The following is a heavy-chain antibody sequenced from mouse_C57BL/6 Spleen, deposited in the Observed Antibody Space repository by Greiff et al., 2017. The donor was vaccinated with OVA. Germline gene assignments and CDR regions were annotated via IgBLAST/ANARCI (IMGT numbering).Heavy chain of an antibody. J-gene: IGHJ3*01. D-gene: IGHD2-1*01. CDR2: INPNNGGT. CDR1: GYTFPDYY. Sequence: EVQLQQSGPELVKPGASVKISCKASGYTFPDYYMNWVKQSHGKSLEWIGDINPNNGGTSYNQKFKGKATLTVDKSSSTAYMELRSLTSEDSAVYYCAPFYYGNLAWFAYWGQGTLVTVSA. CDR3: APFYYGNLAWFAY. V-gene: IGHV1-26*01.